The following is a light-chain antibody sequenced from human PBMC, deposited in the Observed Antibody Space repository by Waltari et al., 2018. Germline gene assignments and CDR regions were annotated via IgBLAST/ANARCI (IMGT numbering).Light chain of an antibody. J-gene: IGKJ2*03. CDR2: AAS. V-gene: IGKV1-39*01. Sequence: DLQMTQSPSSLSASVGDRVTISCRASKNIRSYLSWYQQKPGIAPKLVSYAASTLQSGVPSRFSGSGSGTNFTLTITSLQAEDFATYFCQASYTTPYSFGQGTKVEIK. CDR3: QASYTTPYS. CDR1: KNIRSY.